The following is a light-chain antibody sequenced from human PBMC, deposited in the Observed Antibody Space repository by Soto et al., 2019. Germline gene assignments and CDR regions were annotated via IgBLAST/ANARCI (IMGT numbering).Light chain of an antibody. Sequence: QSALTQPASLSGSPGQSITISCTGTSSDIGAYDYVSWFQQHPGKAPKLMISEVNNRPSGVSNRFSGSKSGNTAYPTISGLQVEDEAEYFCSSFTTTSTHVFGTGTKVTVL. CDR1: SSDIGAYDY. J-gene: IGLJ1*01. CDR2: EVN. CDR3: SSFTTTSTHV. V-gene: IGLV2-14*01.